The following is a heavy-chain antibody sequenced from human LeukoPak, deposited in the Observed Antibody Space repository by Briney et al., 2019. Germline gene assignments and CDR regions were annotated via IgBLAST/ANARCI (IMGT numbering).Heavy chain of an antibody. CDR2: ISSSGSTI. V-gene: IGHV3-48*03. D-gene: IGHD5-18*01. Sequence: GGSLRLSCAASGFTFSSCEMNWVRQAPGKGLEWVSYISSSGSTIYYADSVKGRFTISRDNAKNSLYLQMNSLRAEDTAVYYCAREGEYSYGPYYYYYMDVWGKGTTVTVSS. CDR1: GFTFSSCE. CDR3: AREGEYSYGPYYYYYMDV. J-gene: IGHJ6*03.